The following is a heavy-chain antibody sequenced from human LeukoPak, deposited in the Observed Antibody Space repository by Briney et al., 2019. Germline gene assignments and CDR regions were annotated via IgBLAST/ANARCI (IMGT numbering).Heavy chain of an antibody. Sequence: PGGCLRLSRAASVFALNTLCTSCVRHAPRRGLECGSNITQEGGEKYYVQTVKGRFTITRDNAKNSLYMKMNSLRVDDTAVYYCARAGYTYGTFYYWGQGALVTVSS. D-gene: IGHD5-18*01. CDR1: VFALNTLC. CDR3: ARAGYTYGTFYY. V-gene: IGHV3-7*01. J-gene: IGHJ4*02. CDR2: ITQEGGEK.